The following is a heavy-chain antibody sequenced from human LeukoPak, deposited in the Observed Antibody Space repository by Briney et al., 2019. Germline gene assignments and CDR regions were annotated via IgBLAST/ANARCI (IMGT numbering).Heavy chain of an antibody. D-gene: IGHD4-23*01. V-gene: IGHV4-59*08. Sequence: KPSETLSLTCTVSGGSISSYYWSWIRQPPGKGLEWIGYIYYSGSTNYNPSLKSRVTISVDTSKNQFSLKLSSVTAADTAVYYCARHRYTTVVTHFDYWGQGTLVTVSS. CDR1: GGSISSYY. CDR2: IYYSGST. CDR3: ARHRYTTVVTHFDY. J-gene: IGHJ4*02.